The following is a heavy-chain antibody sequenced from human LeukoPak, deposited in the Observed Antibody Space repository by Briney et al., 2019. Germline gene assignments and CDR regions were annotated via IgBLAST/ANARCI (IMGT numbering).Heavy chain of an antibody. Sequence: GGSLRLSCAASGFTISTYWMSWVRQAPGKGLEWVANIKQDGSEKYFVVSVKGRFTISRDNAKNSLYLQMNGLRAEDTAVYYCARERVAVPGGDCWGQGTQVTVSS. V-gene: IGHV3-7*04. D-gene: IGHD6-19*01. CDR3: ARERVAVPGGDC. CDR1: GFTISTYW. CDR2: IKQDGSEK. J-gene: IGHJ4*02.